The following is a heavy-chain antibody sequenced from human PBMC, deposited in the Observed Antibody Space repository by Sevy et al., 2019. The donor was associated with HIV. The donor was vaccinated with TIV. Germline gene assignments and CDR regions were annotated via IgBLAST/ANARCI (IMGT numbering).Heavy chain of an antibody. CDR1: GFTISSNY. CDR2: IYSGGST. CDR3: ASTSLGGAYYYYMDV. Sequence: GGSLRLSCAASGFTISSNYMSWVRQAPGKGLEWVSVIYSGGSTYYADSVKGRFTISRDNSKNTLYLQMNSLRAEDTAVYYWASTSLGGAYYYYMDVWGKGTTVTVSS. D-gene: IGHD3-10*01. V-gene: IGHV3-53*01. J-gene: IGHJ6*03.